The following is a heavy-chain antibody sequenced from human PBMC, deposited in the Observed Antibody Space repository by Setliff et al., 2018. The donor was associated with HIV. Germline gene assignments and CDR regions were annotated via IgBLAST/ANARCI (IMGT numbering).Heavy chain of an antibody. CDR1: GYTFSDYG. D-gene: IGHD6-6*01. Sequence: ASVKVSCKASGYTFSDYGISWVRQAPGQGLEWMGWISVYNGKTNSAQKVQGRDTMTTDTSTSTAYMELGSLISDDTAVYYCARTRKSYPPAYGLDVWGQGTTVTVSS. V-gene: IGHV1-18*01. CDR3: ARTRKSYPPAYGLDV. J-gene: IGHJ6*02. CDR2: ISVYNGKT.